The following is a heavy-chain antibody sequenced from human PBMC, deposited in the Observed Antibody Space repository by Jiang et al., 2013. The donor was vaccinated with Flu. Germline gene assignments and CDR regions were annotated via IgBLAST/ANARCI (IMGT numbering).Heavy chain of an antibody. D-gene: IGHD3-22*01. J-gene: IGHJ4*02. Sequence: GAEVKKPGASVKISCTASGYTFNSYDISWLRQAPGQGLEWMGWISAYNAKTNFAPKLQDRVTMTTDTSTNTAYMELRSLRSDDTAVYYCARDRWAYYDSFGYDSWGQGTLVTVSS. CDR2: ISAYNAKT. CDR3: ARDRWAYYDSFGYDS. V-gene: IGHV1-18*01. CDR1: GYTFNSYD.